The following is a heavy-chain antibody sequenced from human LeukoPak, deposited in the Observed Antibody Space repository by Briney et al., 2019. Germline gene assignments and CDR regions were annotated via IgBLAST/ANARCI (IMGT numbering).Heavy chain of an antibody. J-gene: IGHJ4*02. CDR2: IGTAGDS. V-gene: IGHV3-13*01. CDR1: GFTFSSYG. Sequence: GGSLRLSCAASGFTFSSYGMHWVRQAAGKGLEWVSVIGTAGDSYYPGSVKVRFTISRENAKNSFYLQMNSLRAGDTAVYYCVRGGSSGYWSLTDCYYWGQGTLVTVSS. CDR3: VRGGSSGYWSLTDCYY. D-gene: IGHD3-22*01.